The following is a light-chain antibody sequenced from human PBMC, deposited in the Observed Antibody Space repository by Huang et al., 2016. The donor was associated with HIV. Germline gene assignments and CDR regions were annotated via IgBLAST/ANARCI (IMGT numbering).Light chain of an antibody. CDR1: QGISSY. J-gene: IGKJ4*01. Sequence: IQLTQSPSSLSASVGDRVTISCRGSQGISSYLARYQQKPGKAPKLLIYDASTLQSWVPSRFSGSGSGTDFTLTITSLQPEDFATYYCQQLNGYPLTFGGGTKVEIK. CDR2: DAS. V-gene: IGKV1-9*01. CDR3: QQLNGYPLT.